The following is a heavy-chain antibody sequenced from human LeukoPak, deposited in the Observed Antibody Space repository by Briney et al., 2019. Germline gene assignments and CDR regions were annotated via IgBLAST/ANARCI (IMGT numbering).Heavy chain of an antibody. J-gene: IGHJ6*02. D-gene: IGHD6-13*01. CDR1: GGTFSSYA. V-gene: IGHV1-69*13. CDR2: IIPIFGTA. Sequence: ASVKVSCKASGGTFSSYAISWVRQAPGQGLEWMGGIIPIFGTANYAQKFQGRVTITADESTSTAYMELSSLRSEDTAVYYCARDQGSSWKNLYYYYYGMDVWGQGTTVTVSS. CDR3: ARDQGSSWKNLYYYYYGMDV.